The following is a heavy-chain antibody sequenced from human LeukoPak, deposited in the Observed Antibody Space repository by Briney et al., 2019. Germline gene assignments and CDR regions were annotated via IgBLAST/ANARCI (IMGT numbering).Heavy chain of an antibody. Sequence: ASVKVSCKASGYTFTSHYIHWVRQAPGQGLEWMGIINPSGGSTSYAQMFQGRVTMTRDTSTSTVYMELSSLRSEDTAVYYCAPQKGILWWSNYWGQGTLVTVSS. CDR3: APQKGILWWSNY. J-gene: IGHJ4*02. V-gene: IGHV1-46*01. D-gene: IGHD2-21*01. CDR2: INPSGGST. CDR1: GYTFTSHY.